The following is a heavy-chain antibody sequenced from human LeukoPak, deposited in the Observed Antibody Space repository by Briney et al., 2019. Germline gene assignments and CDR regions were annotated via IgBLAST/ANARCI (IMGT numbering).Heavy chain of an antibody. Sequence: GASVTVSCKASGYTFTSYGISWVRQAPGQGLEWMGWISAYNGNTNYAQKLQGRVTMTTDTSTSTAYMELRSLRSDDTAVYYCARVPRYSYGSWWFDPWGQGTLVTVSS. CDR2: ISAYNGNT. CDR3: ARVPRYSYGSWWFDP. J-gene: IGHJ5*02. CDR1: GYTFTSYG. V-gene: IGHV1-18*01. D-gene: IGHD5-18*01.